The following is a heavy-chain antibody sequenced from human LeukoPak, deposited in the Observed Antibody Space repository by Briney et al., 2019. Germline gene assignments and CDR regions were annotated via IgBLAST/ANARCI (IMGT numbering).Heavy chain of an antibody. Sequence: GGSLRLSCAASGFTFSSYAMSWVRQAPGKGLEWVSAISGSGGSTYYADSVKGRFTISRDNSKNTLYLQMNSLRAEDTAVYYCAKDSTGFYYYGSGSYYPLYFDYWGQGTLVTVSS. V-gene: IGHV3-23*01. J-gene: IGHJ4*02. CDR2: ISGSGGST. D-gene: IGHD3-10*01. CDR1: GFTFSSYA. CDR3: AKDSTGFYYYGSGSYYPLYFDY.